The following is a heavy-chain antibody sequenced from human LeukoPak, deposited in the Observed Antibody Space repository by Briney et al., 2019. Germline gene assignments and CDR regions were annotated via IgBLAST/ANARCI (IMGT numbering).Heavy chain of an antibody. V-gene: IGHV3-23*01. CDR2: ISASGGST. J-gene: IGHJ4*02. Sequence: PGGSLRLSCAASGFTFSTYAMSWVRQAPGKGLEWVSAISASGGSTYYADSVKGRFTISRDNSKNTLYLQMNSLRAEDTAVYYCAKPFCGGDCYSGPGYYFDNWGQGTLVTVSS. CDR1: GFTFSTYA. D-gene: IGHD2-21*02. CDR3: AKPFCGGDCYSGPGYYFDN.